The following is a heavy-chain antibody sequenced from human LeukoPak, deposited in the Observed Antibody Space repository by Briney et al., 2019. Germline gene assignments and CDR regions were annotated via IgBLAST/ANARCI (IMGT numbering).Heavy chain of an antibody. V-gene: IGHV3-53*01. CDR2: IYTGNST. CDR1: GFTVSTNY. J-gene: IGHJ6*03. Sequence: GGSLRLSCAASGFTVSTNYMTWVRQAPGKGLELVSLIYTGNSTYYADSVKGRFTISRDNSKNTLYLQMNSLRAEDTALYYCARDNPTGVGVSMDVWGKGTTVTVSS. CDR3: ARDNPTGVGVSMDV. D-gene: IGHD1-1*01.